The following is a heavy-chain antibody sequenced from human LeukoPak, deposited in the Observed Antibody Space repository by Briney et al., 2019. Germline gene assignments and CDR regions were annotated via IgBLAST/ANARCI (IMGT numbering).Heavy chain of an antibody. CDR3: ARDQSYDILTGYYYFDY. CDR2: INPNSGGT. V-gene: IGHV1-2*02. J-gene: IGHJ4*02. Sequence: GASVKVSCKASGYTFTDYYMHWVRQAPGQGLEWMGWINPNSGGTNYAQKFQGRVTMTRDTSISTAYMELSRLRSDDTAVYYCARDQSYDILTGYYYFDYWGQGTLVTVSS. CDR1: GYTFTDYY. D-gene: IGHD3-9*01.